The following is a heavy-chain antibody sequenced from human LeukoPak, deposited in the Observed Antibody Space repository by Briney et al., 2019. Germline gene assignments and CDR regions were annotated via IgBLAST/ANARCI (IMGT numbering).Heavy chain of an antibody. CDR2: IYYSGST. CDR1: GGSISSGGHY. CDR3: ARSTVVIRNYYYYGMDV. V-gene: IGHV4-31*03. J-gene: IGHJ6*02. D-gene: IGHD3-22*01. Sequence: SQTLSLTCTVSGGSISSGGHYWSWIRQHPGKGLEWIGYIYYSGSTYYNPSLKSRVTISVDTSKNQFSLKLSSVTAADTAVYYCARSTVVIRNYYYYGMDVWGQGTTVTVSS.